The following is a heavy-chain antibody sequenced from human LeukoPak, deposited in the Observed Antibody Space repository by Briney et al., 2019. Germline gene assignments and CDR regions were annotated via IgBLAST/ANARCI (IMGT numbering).Heavy chain of an antibody. CDR2: TYYRSKWYN. J-gene: IGHJ6*02. V-gene: IGHV6-1*01. Sequence: SQTLSLTCAISGDSVSSNSAAWNWIRQFPSRGLGWLGRTYYRSKWYNDYAVSVKSRITINPDTSKNQFSLQLNSVTPEDTAVYYCAREAYGSGSHSYYYGMDVWGQGTTVTVSS. CDR3: AREAYGSGSHSYYYGMDV. D-gene: IGHD3-10*01. CDR1: GDSVSSNSAA.